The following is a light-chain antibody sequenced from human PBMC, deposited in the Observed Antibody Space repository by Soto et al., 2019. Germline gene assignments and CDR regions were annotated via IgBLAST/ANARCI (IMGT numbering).Light chain of an antibody. CDR1: QTISSW. J-gene: IGKJ1*01. V-gene: IGKV1-5*03. Sequence: EIQMTQSPSTLSGSVEDIVIITCRASQTISSWLAWYQQKPGKAPKLLIYKASTLKSGVPSRFSGSGSGTEFTLTISSLPTDDLSTYYCKQYHSYWKFGKGNTVAIK. CDR2: KAS. CDR3: KQYHSYWK.